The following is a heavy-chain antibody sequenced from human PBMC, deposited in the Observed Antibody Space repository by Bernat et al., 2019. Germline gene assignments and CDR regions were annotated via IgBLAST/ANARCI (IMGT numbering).Heavy chain of an antibody. D-gene: IGHD3-10*01. V-gene: IGHV3-15*07. CDR3: KTGWFGVFDH. Sequence: EVQLVESGGGLVKPGGSLRLSCAASGFTFSNAWINWVRQAPGKGLEWVGRIKSKTDGGTTDYAAPVKDRFSISRDDSKNTLYLQMNSLKTEDTAVYYCKTGWFGVFDHWGQGTLVTVSS. J-gene: IGHJ4*02. CDR2: IKSKTDGGTT. CDR1: GFTFSNAW.